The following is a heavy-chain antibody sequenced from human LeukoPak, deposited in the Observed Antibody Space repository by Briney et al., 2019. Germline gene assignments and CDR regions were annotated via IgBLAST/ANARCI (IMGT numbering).Heavy chain of an antibody. J-gene: IGHJ6*03. CDR3: AREEIAAAAGTRYYYYYMDV. V-gene: IGHV1-69*05. CDR2: IIPIFGTA. CDR1: GGTFSSYA. D-gene: IGHD6-13*01. Sequence: ASVKVSCKASGGTFSSYAISWVRQAPGQGLEWMGRIIPIFGTANYAQKFQGRVTITTDESTSTAYMELSSLRSEDTAVYYGAREEIAAAAGTRYYYYYMDVWGKGTTVTVSS.